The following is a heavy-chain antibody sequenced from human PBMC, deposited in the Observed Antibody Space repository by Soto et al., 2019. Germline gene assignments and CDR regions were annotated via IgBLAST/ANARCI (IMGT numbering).Heavy chain of an antibody. V-gene: IGHV4-61*08. CDR2: IYYSGRT. D-gene: IGHD3-16*01. CDR3: AGGDHWRLVDY. CDR1: GGSVSSGDYY. J-gene: IGHJ4*02. Sequence: QVQLQESGPGLVKPSETLSLTCTVSGGSVSSGDYYWSWIRQPPGKGLEWLGYIYYSGRTNYNPSLKSRVTISLDTSKNQFSLELTSVTAADTAMYYCAGGDHWRLVDYWGRGNLVTVSS.